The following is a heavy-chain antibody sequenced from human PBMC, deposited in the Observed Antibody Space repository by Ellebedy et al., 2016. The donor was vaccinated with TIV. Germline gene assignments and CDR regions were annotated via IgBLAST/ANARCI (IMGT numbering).Heavy chain of an antibody. J-gene: IGHJ6*02. CDR3: ARARHIVVMTVTQVHNYYYGMDV. D-gene: IGHD2-21*02. Sequence: AASVKVSCKASGYTFTSSHIHWVRQAPGQGLEWMGIINPRGGGTNYAPTFQGRVTMTSDTSTSTVYMEVSNLRAEDTAVYYCARARHIVVMTVTQVHNYYYGMDVWGQGTTVIVSS. V-gene: IGHV1-46*01. CDR2: INPRGGGT. CDR1: GYTFTSSH.